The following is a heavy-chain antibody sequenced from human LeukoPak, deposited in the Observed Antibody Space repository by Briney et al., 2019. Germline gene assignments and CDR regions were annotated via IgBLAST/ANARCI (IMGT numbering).Heavy chain of an antibody. CDR2: ISGSGDST. CDR1: GFTFSKYG. J-gene: IGHJ4*02. V-gene: IGHV3-23*01. D-gene: IGHD3-22*01. CDR3: AKASAMIVVVSKHFDY. Sequence: GGSLRLSCAASGFTFSKYGMTWVRQAPGKGLEWVSAISGSGDSTYYADSVKGRFTISRDNSKNTLYLQMNSLRAEDTAVYYCAKASAMIVVVSKHFDYWGQGTLVTVSS.